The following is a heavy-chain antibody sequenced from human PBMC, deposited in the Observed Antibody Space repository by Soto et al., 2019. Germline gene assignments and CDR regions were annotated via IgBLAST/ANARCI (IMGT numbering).Heavy chain of an antibody. CDR2: ISYDGSNK. CDR3: AKGYCSGGSCYSIYFDL. D-gene: IGHD2-15*01. J-gene: IGHJ2*01. Sequence: QVQLVESGGGVVQPGRSLRLSCAASGFTFSSYGMHWVRQAPGKGLEWVAVISYDGSNKYYADSVKGRFTISRDNSKNTLYLQMISLRAEDTAVYYCAKGYCSGGSCYSIYFDLWGRGTLVTVSS. V-gene: IGHV3-30*18. CDR1: GFTFSSYG.